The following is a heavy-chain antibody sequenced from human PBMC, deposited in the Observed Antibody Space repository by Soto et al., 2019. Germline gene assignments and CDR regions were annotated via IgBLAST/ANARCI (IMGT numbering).Heavy chain of an antibody. V-gene: IGHV4-31*03. Sequence: TLSLTCTVSVGSISSGGYYWSWILQHPGKGLEWIGYIYYSGSTYYNPSLKSRVTISVDTSKNQFSLKLSSVTAADTAVYYCARDTHYYDSSGYYPSWFDPWGQGTLVTVSS. J-gene: IGHJ5*02. D-gene: IGHD3-22*01. CDR3: ARDTHYYDSSGYYPSWFDP. CDR2: IYYSGST. CDR1: VGSISSGGYY.